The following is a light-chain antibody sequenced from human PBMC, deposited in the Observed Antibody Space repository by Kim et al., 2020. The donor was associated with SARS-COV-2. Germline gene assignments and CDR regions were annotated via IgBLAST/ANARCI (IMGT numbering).Light chain of an antibody. CDR1: TSNVGTNS. CDR2: NNY. J-gene: IGLJ2*01. CDR3: AVWDDSLHGVV. Sequence: GQRVTISCSGSTSNVGTNSVNWYQQVPGTAPKLLIFNNYERPSGVPDRFYGSRSGTSASLAISGLQSDDEADYYCAVWDDSLHGVVLGGGTQLTVL. V-gene: IGLV1-44*01.